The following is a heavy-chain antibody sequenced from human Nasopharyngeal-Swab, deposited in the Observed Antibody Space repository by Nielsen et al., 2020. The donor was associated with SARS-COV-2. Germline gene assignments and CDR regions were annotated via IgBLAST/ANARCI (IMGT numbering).Heavy chain of an antibody. Sequence: GGSLRLSCAASGFTFSSYAMSWVRQAPGKGLEWVSAISGGGGSTYYADSVKGRFTISRDNSKNTLYLQMNSLRAEDTAVYYCAKDVRGSGSLGCMDVWGQGTTVTVSS. CDR2: ISGGGGST. D-gene: IGHD3-10*01. V-gene: IGHV3-23*01. J-gene: IGHJ6*02. CDR3: AKDVRGSGSLGCMDV. CDR1: GFTFSSYA.